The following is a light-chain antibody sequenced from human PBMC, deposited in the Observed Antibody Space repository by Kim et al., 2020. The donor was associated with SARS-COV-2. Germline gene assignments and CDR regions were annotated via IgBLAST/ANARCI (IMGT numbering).Light chain of an antibody. V-gene: IGLV3-1*01. J-gene: IGLJ1*01. CDR1: KLGDKY. Sequence: SYELTQPPSVSVSPGQTASITCSGDKLGDKYACWYQQKPGQSPVPVIYQDSKRPSGIPERFSGSNSGNTATLTISGTQAMDEADYYCQAWDSSTPYYVFGTGTKVTVL. CDR3: QAWDSSTPYYV. CDR2: QDS.